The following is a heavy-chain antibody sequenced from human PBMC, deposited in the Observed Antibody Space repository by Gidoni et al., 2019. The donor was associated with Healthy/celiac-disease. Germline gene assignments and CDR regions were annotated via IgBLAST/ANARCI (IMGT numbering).Heavy chain of an antibody. CDR1: GYSISSGYY. Sequence: QVQLQESGPGLVKPSETLSLTCTVSGYSISSGYYWGWIRQPPGKGLEWTGSIYHSGSTYYNPSLKRRVTISVDTSKNQFSLKLSTVTAADTAVYYCAREVVGSSPTDAFDIWSQGTMVTVSS. CDR2: IYHSGST. J-gene: IGHJ3*02. D-gene: IGHD6-6*01. V-gene: IGHV4-38-2*02. CDR3: AREVVGSSPTDAFDI.